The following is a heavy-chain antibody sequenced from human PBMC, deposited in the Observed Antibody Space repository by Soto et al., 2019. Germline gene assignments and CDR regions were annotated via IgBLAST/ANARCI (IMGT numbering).Heavy chain of an antibody. Sequence: QLQLQESGPGLVKPSETLSLTCTVSGGSISSSSYYWGWIRQPPGKGLEWIGSIYYTGSAYYNPSRKSRVTISVDTSKHQFSLKRSSVTAADTAVYYCARPCSSGWYPFDYWGQGTLVTVFS. CDR3: ARPCSSGWYPFDY. J-gene: IGHJ4*02. D-gene: IGHD6-19*01. CDR1: GGSISSSSYY. V-gene: IGHV4-39*01. CDR2: IYYTGSA.